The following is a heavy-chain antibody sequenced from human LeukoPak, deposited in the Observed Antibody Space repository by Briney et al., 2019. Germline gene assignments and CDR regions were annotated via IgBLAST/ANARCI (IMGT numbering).Heavy chain of an antibody. Sequence: ASVKVSCKASGYTFTSYYMHWVRQAPGQGLEWMGWINPNSGGTNYAQKFQGRVTMTRDTSISTAYMELSRLRSDDTAVYYCARGNNWNYEYYYYYMDVWGKGTTVTVSS. D-gene: IGHD1-7*01. CDR3: ARGNNWNYEYYYYYMDV. J-gene: IGHJ6*03. CDR1: GYTFTSYY. CDR2: INPNSGGT. V-gene: IGHV1-2*02.